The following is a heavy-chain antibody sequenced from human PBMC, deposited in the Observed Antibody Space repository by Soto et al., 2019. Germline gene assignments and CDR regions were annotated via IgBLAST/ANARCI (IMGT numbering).Heavy chain of an antibody. CDR1: GFTFSSYG. V-gene: IGHV3-33*01. CDR3: AVGLRIAVEDY. CDR2: IWYDGNNK. Sequence: QVQLVESGGGVVQPGRSLRLSCAVSGFTFSSYGMHWVRQAPGKGLEWVAVIWYDGNNKYYAHSVKGRFTISRDNSKNTRYLQMNSLRAEDTAVYYCAVGLRIAVEDYWGQGTLVTVSS. J-gene: IGHJ4*02. D-gene: IGHD6-19*01.